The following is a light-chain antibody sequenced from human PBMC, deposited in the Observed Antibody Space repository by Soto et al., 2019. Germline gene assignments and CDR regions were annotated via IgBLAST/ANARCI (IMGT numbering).Light chain of an antibody. CDR1: QSISSF. CDR2: AAS. Sequence: EIQITQSPSSLSSSPGGTVSVTCRASQSISSFLTWYQQKAGKAPNLLLYAASSLQSGVPPRFCGSRAGTDFTLPISSMQPEDFASYYCQQSFSTPPTFGQGTKV. CDR3: QQSFSTPPT. J-gene: IGKJ1*01. V-gene: IGKV1-39*01.